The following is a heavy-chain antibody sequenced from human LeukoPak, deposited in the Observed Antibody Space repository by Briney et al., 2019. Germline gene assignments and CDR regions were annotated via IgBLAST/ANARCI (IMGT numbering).Heavy chain of an antibody. CDR3: AREDYCDSGSSDY. V-gene: IGHV1-8*03. D-gene: IGHD3-22*01. J-gene: IGHJ4*02. Sequence: GASVKVSCKASGYTFTGYYMHWVRQATGQGLEWMGWMNPNSGNTAYAQKFQGRVTITRNTSISTAYMELSSLRSEDTAVYYCAREDYCDSGSSDYWGQGTLVTVSS. CDR1: GYTFTGYY. CDR2: MNPNSGNT.